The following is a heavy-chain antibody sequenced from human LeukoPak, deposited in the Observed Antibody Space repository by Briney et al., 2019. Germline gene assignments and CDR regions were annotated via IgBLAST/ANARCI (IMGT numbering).Heavy chain of an antibody. Sequence: GESLKISCKGSGYSFTSYWIGWVRQMHGKGLDWMGIIYPGDSDTRYSPSFQGQVTISADKSISTAYLQWSSLKASDTAMYYCARRLIDYDSSGYYFDYWGQGTLVTVSS. CDR2: IYPGDSDT. J-gene: IGHJ4*02. CDR1: GYSFTSYW. V-gene: IGHV5-51*01. CDR3: ARRLIDYDSSGYYFDY. D-gene: IGHD3-22*01.